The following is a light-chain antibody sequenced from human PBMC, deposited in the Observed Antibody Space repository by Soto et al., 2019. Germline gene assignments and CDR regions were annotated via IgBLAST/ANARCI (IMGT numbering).Light chain of an antibody. CDR1: QSINNW. CDR2: KAS. CDR3: QQYETFSCT. J-gene: IGKJ1*01. V-gene: IGKV1-5*03. Sequence: DIQMTQSPSTLSASVGDRVTITCRASQSINNWLAWYQQKPGKAPNLLIYKASSLESGVPSRFSGSGSGTEFTRTISSLQPDDFATYYCQQYETFSCTFGQGT.